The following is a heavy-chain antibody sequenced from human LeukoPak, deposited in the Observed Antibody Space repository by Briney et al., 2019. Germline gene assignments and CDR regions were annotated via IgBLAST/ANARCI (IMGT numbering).Heavy chain of an antibody. J-gene: IGHJ4*02. CDR2: ISASGGSV. CDR3: ARHDWLSGVSYQYYFDY. Sequence: GGSLRLSCAGAGFTFIKYAMSWVRQAPGKGPEWVSGISASGGSVYYADSVKGRFTISRDDSKNTLYLQMNSLRAEDTAVYYCARHDWLSGVSYQYYFDYWGQGTLVTVSS. CDR1: GFTFIKYA. D-gene: IGHD3-9*01. V-gene: IGHV3-23*01.